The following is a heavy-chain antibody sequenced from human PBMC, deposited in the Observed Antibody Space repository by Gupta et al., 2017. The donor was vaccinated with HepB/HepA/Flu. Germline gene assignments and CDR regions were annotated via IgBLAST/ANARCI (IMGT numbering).Heavy chain of an antibody. CDR3: AKVRRASWEYFYYGMDV. Sequence: QLVESGGDVAQPGGSLRLSCAASGFTFEEYAIHWVRQVPGKGLEWVSLISGDGSSAYYADSVQGRVTISRDNTKKSLYLQMTSLRTEDTALYYCAKVRRASWEYFYYGMDVWGQGTTVTVSS. J-gene: IGHJ6*02. D-gene: IGHD2/OR15-2a*01. CDR2: ISGDGSSA. CDR1: GFTFEEYA. V-gene: IGHV3-43*02.